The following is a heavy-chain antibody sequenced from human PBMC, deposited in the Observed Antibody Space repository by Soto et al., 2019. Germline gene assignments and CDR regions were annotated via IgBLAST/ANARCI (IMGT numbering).Heavy chain of an antibody. CDR3: ARHDCISSSCYYYDYYGMDV. D-gene: IGHD2-15*01. V-gene: IGHV1-69*12. Sequence: QVQLVQAGAEVKKPGSSVKVSCKASGGTFSSYAISWVRQAPGQGLEWMGGIIPIFDTANYAQQFQGRVTITADESTSTADMELSSLRSEDTAVYYCARHDCISSSCYYYDYYGMDVWGQGTTVTVSS. J-gene: IGHJ6*02. CDR1: GGTFSSYA. CDR2: IIPIFDTA.